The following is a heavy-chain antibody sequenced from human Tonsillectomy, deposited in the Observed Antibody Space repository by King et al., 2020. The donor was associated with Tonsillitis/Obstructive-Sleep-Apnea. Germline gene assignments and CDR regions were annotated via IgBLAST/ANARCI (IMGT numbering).Heavy chain of an antibody. D-gene: IGHD3-3*01. CDR3: ARSIWSGYPLAY. CDR2: IYCDDDK. CDR1: GFSLSTSGVG. V-gene: IGHV2-5*02. J-gene: IGHJ4*02. Sequence: TLKESGPTLVKPTQTLTLTCTFSGFSLSTSGVGVGWIRHPPGKALEWLALIYCDDDKRYSPSLRSRLTITKDTSKNQVVLTMTNMDPVDTATYYCARSIWSGYPLAYWGQGTLVTVSS.